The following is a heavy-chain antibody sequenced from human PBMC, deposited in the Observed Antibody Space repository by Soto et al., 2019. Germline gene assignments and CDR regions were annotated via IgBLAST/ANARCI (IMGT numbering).Heavy chain of an antibody. Sequence: GGSLRLSCAASGFTFSNYPMTWVRQAPGKGLEWVSTIRASGENTYYAGSVKGRFTISRDNSKNTLFLQMNSLRAEDTAVYYCAREDRGYDFWSGYFSLDYFDYWGQGTLVTVSS. D-gene: IGHD3-3*01. CDR1: GFTFSNYP. CDR2: IRASGENT. V-gene: IGHV3-23*01. J-gene: IGHJ4*02. CDR3: AREDRGYDFWSGYFSLDYFDY.